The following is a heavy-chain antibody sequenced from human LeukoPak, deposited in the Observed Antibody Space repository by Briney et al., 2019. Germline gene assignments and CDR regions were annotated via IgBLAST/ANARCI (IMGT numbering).Heavy chain of an antibody. CDR1: GFTFSSYA. J-gene: IGHJ4*02. CDR2: ISGSGGST. CDR3: AKDGLRVYDSSGYCFDY. V-gene: IGHV3-23*01. Sequence: GGSLRLSCAASGFTFSSYAMSWVRQAPGKGLEGVSAISGSGGSTYYADSVKGRFTISRDNSKNTLYLQMNSLRAEDTAVYYCAKDGLRVYDSSGYCFDYWGQGTLVTVSS. D-gene: IGHD3-22*01.